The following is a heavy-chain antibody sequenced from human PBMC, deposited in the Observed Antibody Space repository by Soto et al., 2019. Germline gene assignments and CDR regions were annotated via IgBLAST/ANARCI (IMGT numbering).Heavy chain of an antibody. CDR1: GFTFSNYV. D-gene: IGHD2-15*01. J-gene: IGHJ5*02. CDR2: ISSSSSYI. CDR3: ARALGYCSGGSCYGDYFDP. Sequence: EVQLVESGGALVKPGGSLRLSCAASGFTFSNYVMNWVRQAPGKGLEWVSSISSSSSYIYYADSLRGRFTISRDNAKNSLYLQMNSLRAEDTAVYYCARALGYCSGGSCYGDYFDPWGQGTLVTVSS. V-gene: IGHV3-21*01.